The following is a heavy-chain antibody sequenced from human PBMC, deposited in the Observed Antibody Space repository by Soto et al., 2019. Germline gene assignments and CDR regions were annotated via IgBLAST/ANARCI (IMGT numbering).Heavy chain of an antibody. D-gene: IGHD3-16*01. V-gene: IGHV4-30-4*01. CDR3: GIVDMITFWVITTPNAAFDS. J-gene: IGHJ4*01. CDR1: GASISSGDYY. Sequence: PSETLSLTCTVSGASISSGDYYWSRIRQPPGKGLEWIGYIYFSETTSYNPSLKSRVTISGDKSKNQFSLRLTSVTAADTAVYFCGIVDMITFWVITTPNAAFDSWGQGNMVTVSS. CDR2: IYFSETT.